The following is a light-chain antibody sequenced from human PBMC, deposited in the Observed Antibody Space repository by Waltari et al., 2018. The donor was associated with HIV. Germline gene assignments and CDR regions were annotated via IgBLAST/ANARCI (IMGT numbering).Light chain of an antibody. CDR3: CAYAGSTTYVI. J-gene: IGLJ2*01. Sequence: QSALTQPASVSGSPGQSITISCTGTSSDVGGYNLVSWYHQHPGKAPKLMIYEVSKLPSGVSDRFSGTKSGNTASLTISGLQAEDEADYYCCAYAGSTTYVIFGGGTKLTVL. V-gene: IGLV2-23*02. CDR1: SSDVGGYNL. CDR2: EVS.